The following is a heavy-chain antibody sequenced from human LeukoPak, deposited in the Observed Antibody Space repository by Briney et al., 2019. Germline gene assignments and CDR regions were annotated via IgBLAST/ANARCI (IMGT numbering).Heavy chain of an antibody. CDR3: ATVYCTNGVCYLGAFDY. CDR2: FDPEDGET. CDR1: GYTLTELS. D-gene: IGHD2-8*01. J-gene: IGHJ4*02. Sequence: ASVKVSCKVSGYTLTELSMHWVRQAPGKGLEWMGGFDPEDGETIYAQKFQGRVTMSEDTSTDTAYMELSSLRSEDTAVYYCATVYCTNGVCYLGAFDYWGQGTLVTVSS. V-gene: IGHV1-24*01.